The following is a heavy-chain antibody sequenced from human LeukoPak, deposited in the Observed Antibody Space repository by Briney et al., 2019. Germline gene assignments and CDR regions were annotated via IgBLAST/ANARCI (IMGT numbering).Heavy chain of an antibody. Sequence: PGGSLRLSCAASGFTFSSYAMSWVRQAPGKGLDWVSAISDSGGITYYADSVKGRFTISRDNSKNTLYLQMNSLRAEDTAVYYCAKVANGYSYYFDYWGQGTLVTVSS. V-gene: IGHV3-23*01. J-gene: IGHJ4*02. D-gene: IGHD5-18*01. CDR1: GFTFSSYA. CDR3: AKVANGYSYYFDY. CDR2: ISDSGGIT.